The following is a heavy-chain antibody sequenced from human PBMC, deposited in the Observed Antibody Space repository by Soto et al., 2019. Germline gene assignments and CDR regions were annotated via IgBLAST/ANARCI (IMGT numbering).Heavy chain of an antibody. D-gene: IGHD3-3*01. V-gene: IGHV1-69*06. CDR3: ARGRTLATYYDFWSGYSSPHYYYYGMDV. J-gene: IGHJ6*02. CDR1: GGTFSSYA. Sequence: GASVKVSCKASGGTFSSYAISWVRQAPGQGLEWMGGFIPIFGTANYAQKFQGRVTITADKSTSTAYMELSSLRSEDTAVYYCARGRTLATYYDFWSGYSSPHYYYYGMDVWGQGTTVTVSS. CDR2: FIPIFGTA.